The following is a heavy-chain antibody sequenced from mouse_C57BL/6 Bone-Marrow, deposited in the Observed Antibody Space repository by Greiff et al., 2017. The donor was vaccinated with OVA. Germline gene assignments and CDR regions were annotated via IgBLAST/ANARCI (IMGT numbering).Heavy chain of an antibody. CDR3: ARERVTMITPYWYFDV. J-gene: IGHJ1*03. V-gene: IGHV3-8*01. D-gene: IGHD2-4*01. CDR2: ISYSGST. CDR1: GYSITSDY. Sequence: DVKLQESGPGLAKPSQTLSLTCSVTGYSITSDYWNWIRKFPGNKLEYMGYISYSGSTYYNPSLKSRISITRDTSKNQYYLQLNSVTTEDTATYYCARERVTMITPYWYFDVWGTGTTVTVSS.